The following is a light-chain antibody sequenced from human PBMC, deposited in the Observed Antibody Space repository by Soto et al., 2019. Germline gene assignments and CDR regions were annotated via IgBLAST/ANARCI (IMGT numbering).Light chain of an antibody. J-gene: IGKJ1*01. CDR1: QSLSSSY. V-gene: IGKV3D-20*02. CDR3: HQRKSWPRT. CDR2: GES. Sequence: IVLTQSPGTLSLSPGDSATLSCRGSQSLSSSYLVWYQQKPGQAPRILIYGESSRATGIPDRFSGSGSGTDFTLTISKLEPEDFAVYYCHQRKSWPRTXGQGTKVDIK.